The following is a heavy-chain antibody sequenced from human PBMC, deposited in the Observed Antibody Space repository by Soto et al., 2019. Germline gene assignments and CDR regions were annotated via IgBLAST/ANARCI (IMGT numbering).Heavy chain of an antibody. Sequence: EVQLLESGGGLVQPGGSLRLSCAASGFTFSSYAMSWVRQAPGKGLEWVSAISGSGGSTYYADSVKGRFTISRDNSKKTMYLQMNSLRAEETAVYYCAKGSLMVYVRGYYFDYWGQGTLVTVSS. V-gene: IGHV3-23*01. CDR1: GFTFSSYA. CDR3: AKGSLMVYVRGYYFDY. J-gene: IGHJ4*02. D-gene: IGHD2-8*01. CDR2: ISGSGGST.